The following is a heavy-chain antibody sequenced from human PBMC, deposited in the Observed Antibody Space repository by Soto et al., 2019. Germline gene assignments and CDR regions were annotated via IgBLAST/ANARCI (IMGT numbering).Heavy chain of an antibody. CDR1: GLTFSSYA. J-gene: IGHJ4*02. CDR3: AKAEILKWLLWRKYFDY. V-gene: IGHV3-23*01. D-gene: IGHD3-3*01. Sequence: QPGGSLRLSCAASGLTFSSYAMSWVRQAPGKGLEWVSAISGSGGSTYYADSVKGRFTISRDNSKNTLYLQMNSLRAEDTAVYYCAKAEILKWLLWRKYFDYWGQGTLVTVS. CDR2: ISGSGGST.